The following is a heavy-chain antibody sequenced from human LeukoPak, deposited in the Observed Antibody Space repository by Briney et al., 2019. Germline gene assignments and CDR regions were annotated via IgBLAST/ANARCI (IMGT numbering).Heavy chain of an antibody. CDR3: ASYLTSIPSGMDV. CDR1: GFTFSRYW. D-gene: IGHD2/OR15-2a*01. Sequence: GGSLRLSCAASGFTFSRYWMHWRRQGPGKGLVWVSRISTDGSSSTYADSVKGRFTISRDNGKNTLYLQMNSLRAEDTAVYYCASYLTSIPSGMDVWGQGTTVIVSS. CDR2: ISTDGSSS. J-gene: IGHJ6*02. V-gene: IGHV3-74*01.